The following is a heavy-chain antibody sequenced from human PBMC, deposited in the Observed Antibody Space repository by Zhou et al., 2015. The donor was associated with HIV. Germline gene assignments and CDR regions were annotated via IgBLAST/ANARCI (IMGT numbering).Heavy chain of an antibody. Sequence: EVQLVESGGNLGPAWGGSLRLSCAASGFTFSGSGMHWVRQASGKGLEWLGHIRTKTNNYATAYAASLQGRFTISRDDSKNTAFLHMNSLRIEDTAVYYYTRDPHALDYWGQGTLVTVSS. CDR1: GFTFSGSG. CDR2: IRTKTNNYAT. J-gene: IGHJ4*02. CDR3: TRDPHALDY. V-gene: IGHV3-73*01.